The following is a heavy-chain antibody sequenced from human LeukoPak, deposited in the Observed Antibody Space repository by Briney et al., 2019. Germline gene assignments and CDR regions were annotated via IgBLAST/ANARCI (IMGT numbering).Heavy chain of an antibody. V-gene: IGHV3-48*03. Sequence: GGSLRLSCAASGFTFSSYEMNWVRQAPGKGLEWVSYISSSGSTIYYADSVKGRFTISRDNAKNSLYLQMNSLRAEDTAVYYCASVFSGSYHFDYWGQGTLVTVSS. J-gene: IGHJ4*02. CDR1: GFTFSSYE. D-gene: IGHD1-26*01. CDR3: ASVFSGSYHFDY. CDR2: ISSSGSTI.